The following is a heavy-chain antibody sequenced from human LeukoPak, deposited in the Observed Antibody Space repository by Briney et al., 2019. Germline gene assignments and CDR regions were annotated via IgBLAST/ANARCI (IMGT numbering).Heavy chain of an antibody. CDR2: INSDGSST. CDR1: GFTFSSYW. J-gene: IGHJ3*02. D-gene: IGHD6-19*01. CDR3: ARMRRQWLDDAFDI. Sequence: GGSLRLSCAASGFTFSSYWMHWVRQAPGKGLVWVSRINSDGSSTSYADSVEGRFTISRDNAKNTLYLQMNSLRAEDTAVYYRARMRRQWLDDAFDIWGQGTMVTVSS. V-gene: IGHV3-74*01.